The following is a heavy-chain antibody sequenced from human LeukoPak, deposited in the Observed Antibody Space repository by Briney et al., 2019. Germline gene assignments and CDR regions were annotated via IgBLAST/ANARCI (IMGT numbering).Heavy chain of an antibody. CDR2: ISYIGST. D-gene: IGHD4-17*01. CDR3: ARDLVTVTKGFDI. Sequence: SETLSLTCAVSDDSFSSHYWTWIRQPPGKGLEWIGYISYIGSTNYNPSLKSRVTILIDTSKNQFSLKLTSVTAADTAVYYCARDLVTVTKGFDIWGQGTMVSVSS. CDR1: DDSFSSHY. J-gene: IGHJ3*02. V-gene: IGHV4-59*11.